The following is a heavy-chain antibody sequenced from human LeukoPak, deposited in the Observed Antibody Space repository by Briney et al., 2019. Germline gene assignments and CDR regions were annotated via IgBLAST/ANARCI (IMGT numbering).Heavy chain of an antibody. D-gene: IGHD3-9*01. Sequence: SETLSLTCTVSGGSISSSSYYWGWIRQPPGKGLEWIGSIYYSGSTYYNPSLKRRVTISVDRSKNQFSLKLSSVTAADTAVYYCARGGRYYDILTGYYPYYFDYWGQGTLVTVSS. CDR1: GGSISSSSYY. J-gene: IGHJ4*02. V-gene: IGHV4-39*07. CDR3: ARGGRYYDILTGYYPYYFDY. CDR2: IYYSGST.